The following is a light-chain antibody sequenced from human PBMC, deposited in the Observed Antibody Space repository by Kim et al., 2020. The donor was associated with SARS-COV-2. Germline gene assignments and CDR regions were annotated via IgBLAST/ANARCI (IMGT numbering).Light chain of an antibody. CDR1: RSDVGDYNF. Sequence: PGQSVPLSCPGTRSDVGDYNFISWYQQHPGKAPKLMIYDVSERPSGVPDRFSGSKSGNTASLTVSGLQAEDEADYYCSSYATTVVFGGGTQLTVL. V-gene: IGLV2-11*01. CDR3: SSYATTVV. CDR2: DVS. J-gene: IGLJ2*01.